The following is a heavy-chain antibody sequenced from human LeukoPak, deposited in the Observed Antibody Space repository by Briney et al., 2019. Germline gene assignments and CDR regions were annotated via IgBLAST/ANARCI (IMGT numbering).Heavy chain of an antibody. CDR2: IYPSDSDT. Sequence: GESLKISCKGSGYTFTISWIGWVRQMPGKGLEWMAIIYPSDSDTTYSPSFQGQVTISADKSINTAYLQWSSLQASDTAMYYCARLYGRYFDYWGQGTLVTVSS. J-gene: IGHJ4*02. CDR3: ARLYGRYFDY. CDR1: GYTFTISW. V-gene: IGHV5-51*01. D-gene: IGHD2-8*01.